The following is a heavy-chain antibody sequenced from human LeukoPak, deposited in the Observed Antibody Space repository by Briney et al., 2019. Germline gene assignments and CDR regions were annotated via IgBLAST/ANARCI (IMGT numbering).Heavy chain of an antibody. Sequence: SVKVSCKASGGTFSSYAISWVRQAPGQGPEWMGGIIPIFGTANYAQKFQGRVTITTDESTSTAYMELSSLRSEDTAVYYCARLIVGATSSDAFDIWGQGTMVTVSS. D-gene: IGHD1-26*01. CDR3: ARLIVGATSSDAFDI. CDR1: GGTFSSYA. J-gene: IGHJ3*02. CDR2: IIPIFGTA. V-gene: IGHV1-69*05.